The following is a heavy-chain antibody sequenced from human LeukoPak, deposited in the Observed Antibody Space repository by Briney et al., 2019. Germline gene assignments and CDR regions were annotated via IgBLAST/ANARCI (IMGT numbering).Heavy chain of an antibody. Sequence: SETLSLTCTVSRGSISRYYWSWFRQPPGKGLEWIAYIYYSGTTNYNPPLKSRVTISMDTSKDQVSLNLRSVTATGTAVYYCARHAGNKGSSSLIDYWGQGILVTVSS. CDR3: ARHAGNKGSSSLIDY. CDR1: RGSISRYY. CDR2: IYYSGTT. V-gene: IGHV4-59*08. J-gene: IGHJ4*02. D-gene: IGHD6-6*01.